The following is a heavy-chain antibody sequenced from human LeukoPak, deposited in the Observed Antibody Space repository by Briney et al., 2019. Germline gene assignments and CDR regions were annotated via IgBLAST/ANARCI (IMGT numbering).Heavy chain of an antibody. D-gene: IGHD3-10*01. Sequence: GGSLRLSCAASGFTFNTYIMNWVRQAPGKGLEWVSYISTTGTTYYADSVKGRFTISRDNSKNTLYMQMNSLRAEDTAVYYCAKDRRYFGSGLDYWGQGTLVTVSS. J-gene: IGHJ4*02. CDR3: AKDRRYFGSGLDY. CDR1: GFTFNTYI. CDR2: ISTTGTT. V-gene: IGHV3-23*01.